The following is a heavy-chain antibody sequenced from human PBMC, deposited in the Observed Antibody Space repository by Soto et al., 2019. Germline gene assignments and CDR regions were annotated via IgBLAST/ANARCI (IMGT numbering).Heavy chain of an antibody. Sequence: QVQLVQSGAEVRKPGASVKVSCKASGYIFSGNYLHWVRRAPGQGLEWMAWINAKNGATNYAQKFRGRATVTRDTSISTTYLELSGLTSADTAVYYCARAREDSSGWFDHWGQGTQVTVSP. CDR2: INAKNGAT. CDR3: ARAREDSSGWFDH. J-gene: IGHJ5*02. CDR1: GYIFSGNY. D-gene: IGHD6-19*01. V-gene: IGHV1-2*02.